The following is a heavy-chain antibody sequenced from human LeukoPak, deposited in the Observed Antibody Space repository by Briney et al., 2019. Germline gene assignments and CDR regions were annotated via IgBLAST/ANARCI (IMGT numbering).Heavy chain of an antibody. D-gene: IGHD3-10*01. CDR2: INPNSGGT. Sequence: ASVKVSCKASGYTFTGYYMHWVRQAPGQGLEWMGRINPNSGGTNYAQKFQGRVTMTRDTSISTAYIELSRLRSDDTAVYYCARTYGSGSYYGWFDPWGQGTLVTVSS. J-gene: IGHJ5*02. CDR1: GYTFTGYY. CDR3: ARTYGSGSYYGWFDP. V-gene: IGHV1-2*06.